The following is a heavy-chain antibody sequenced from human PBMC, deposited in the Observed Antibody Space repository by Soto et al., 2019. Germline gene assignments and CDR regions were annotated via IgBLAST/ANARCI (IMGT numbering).Heavy chain of an antibody. D-gene: IGHD3-10*01. CDR2: INHSGST. V-gene: IGHV4-34*01. CDR3: ARLRITMVRGALRNNWFDP. J-gene: IGHJ5*02. CDR1: GGSFSGYY. Sequence: SETLSLTCAVYGGSFSGYYWSWIRQPPGKGLEWIGEINHSGSTNYNPSLKSRVTISVDTSKNQFSLELSSVTAADTAVYYCARLRITMVRGALRNNWFDPWGQGTLVTVSS.